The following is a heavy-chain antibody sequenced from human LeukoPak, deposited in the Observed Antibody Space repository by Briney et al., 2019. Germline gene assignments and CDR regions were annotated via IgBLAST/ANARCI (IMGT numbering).Heavy chain of an antibody. CDR1: GFVFSDYG. V-gene: IGHV3-30*02. Sequence: GGSLRLSCAASGFVFSDYGMHWVRQAPGKGLEWVAFVRYDGSNQYYADSMKGRFTISRDNSKNTLYLQMNSLRAEDTALYCCSREFGSGHHSEGPKHWGLGTLVTVSS. CDR2: VRYDGSNQ. CDR3: SREFGSGHHSEGPKH. D-gene: IGHD5-12*01. J-gene: IGHJ1*01.